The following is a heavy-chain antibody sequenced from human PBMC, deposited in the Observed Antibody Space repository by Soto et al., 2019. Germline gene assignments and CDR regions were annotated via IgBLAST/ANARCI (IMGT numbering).Heavy chain of an antibody. CDR2: ITSDGST. D-gene: IGHD2-21*01. Sequence: GGSLRLSFAASGFRFSSYAMSWVRQATGKWLAWVAGITSDGSTYYADSVKGRFTISRDNSKNTLYLQMNSLRAEDTAVYYCAKEDVDVRLLIDYYYGMDVWGQGTTVPVSS. CDR3: AKEDVDVRLLIDYYYGMDV. CDR1: GFRFSSYA. J-gene: IGHJ6*02. V-gene: IGHV3-23*01.